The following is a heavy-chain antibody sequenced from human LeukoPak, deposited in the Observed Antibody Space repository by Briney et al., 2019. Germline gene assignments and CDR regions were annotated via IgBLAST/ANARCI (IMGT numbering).Heavy chain of an antibody. V-gene: IGHV3-7*03. D-gene: IGHD3-9*01. CDR1: GFTFSSYW. J-gene: IGHJ4*02. Sequence: GGSLRLSCAASGFTFSSYWMHWVRQAPGKGLEWVANIKQDGSEKYYVDSVKGRFTISRDNAKNSLYLQMNSLRAEDTAVYYCARDYDILTGGPKDYWGQGTLVTVSS. CDR2: IKQDGSEK. CDR3: ARDYDILTGGPKDY.